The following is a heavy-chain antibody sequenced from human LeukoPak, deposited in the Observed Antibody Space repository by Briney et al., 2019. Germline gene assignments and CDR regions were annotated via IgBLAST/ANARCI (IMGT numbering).Heavy chain of an antibody. Sequence: SDTLSLTCPDSGVSFHDYYWSWVRQTPGTGLEWIGEIHHSGYTNDIPVLKSRVPLSIDTSRKHVSLKLRSVTVADTGIYYCTKMTTGHDYWGQGTMVTVSS. CDR3: TKMTTGHDY. D-gene: IGHD4-17*01. CDR1: GVSFHDYY. CDR2: IHHSGYT. V-gene: IGHV4-34*07. J-gene: IGHJ4*01.